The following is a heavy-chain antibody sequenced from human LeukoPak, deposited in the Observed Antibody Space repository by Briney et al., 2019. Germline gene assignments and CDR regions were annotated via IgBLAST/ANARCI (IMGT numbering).Heavy chain of an antibody. CDR2: INTNTGNP. CDR1: GYTFTSYA. J-gene: IGHJ4*02. D-gene: IGHD3-22*01. CDR3: ARLIRYYYDSSAVFDY. V-gene: IGHV7-4-1*01. Sequence: ASVKVSCKASGYTFTSYAMNWVRQAPGQGLEWMGWINTNTGNPTYAQGFTGRFVFSLDTSVSTAYLQIGSLKAEDTAVYYCARLIRYYYDSSAVFDYWGQGTLVTVSS.